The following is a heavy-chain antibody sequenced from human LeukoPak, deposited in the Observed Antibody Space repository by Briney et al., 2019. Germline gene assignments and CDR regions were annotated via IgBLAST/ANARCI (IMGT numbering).Heavy chain of an antibody. V-gene: IGHV4-34*01. CDR3: ARGWTVEHRMENYYDSSGYHNWFDP. D-gene: IGHD3-22*01. Sequence: PSETLSLTCAVYGGSFSGYYWSWIRQPPGKGLEWIGEINHSGSTNYNPSLKSRVTISVDTSKNQFFLKLSSVTAADTAVYYCARGWTVEHRMENYYDSSGYHNWFDPWGQGTLVTVSS. CDR1: GGSFSGYY. CDR2: INHSGST. J-gene: IGHJ5*02.